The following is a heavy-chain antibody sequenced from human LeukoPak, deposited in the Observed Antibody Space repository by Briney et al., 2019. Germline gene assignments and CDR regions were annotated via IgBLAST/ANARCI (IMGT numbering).Heavy chain of an antibody. V-gene: IGHV4-59*01. J-gene: IGHJ6*02. CDR2: IYYSGST. CDR1: GGSISSYY. Sequence: ASETLSLTCTVSGGSISSYYWSWIRQPPGKGLEWIGYIYYSGSTNYNPSLKSRVTISVDTSKNQFSLKLSSVTAADTAVYYCATFTGNYDFWSGYLYGMDVWGQGTTVTVSS. CDR3: ATFTGNYDFWSGYLYGMDV. D-gene: IGHD3-3*01.